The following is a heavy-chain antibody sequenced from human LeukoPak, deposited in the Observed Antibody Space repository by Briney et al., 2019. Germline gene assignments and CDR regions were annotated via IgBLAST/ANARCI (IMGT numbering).Heavy chain of an antibody. V-gene: IGHV1-46*01. CDR1: GYTFTSYY. CDR2: INPSGGST. J-gene: IGHJ3*02. CDR3: ARDGHRRYHYDSSGREDAFDI. D-gene: IGHD3-22*01. Sequence: GASVKVSCKASGYTFTSYYMHWVRQAPGQGLEWMGIINPSGGSTSYAQKFQGRVTMTRDMSTSAAYMELRSLRSDDTAVYYCARDGHRRYHYDSSGREDAFDIWGQGTMVTVSS.